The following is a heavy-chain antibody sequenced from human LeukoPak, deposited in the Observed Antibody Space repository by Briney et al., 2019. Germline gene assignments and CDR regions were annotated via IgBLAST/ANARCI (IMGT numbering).Heavy chain of an antibody. V-gene: IGHV1-3*01. CDR2: INGGNGNT. Sequence: ASVKVSCKASGYTFTSDAMHWVRQAPGQSLEWMGWINGGNGNTKYSQKFQGRVTITRDTSASTVYMELSSLRSEDTAVYYCARVGTRKGVGDYWGQGTQVTVSS. D-gene: IGHD1-26*01. CDR3: ARVGTRKGVGDY. CDR1: GYTFTSDA. J-gene: IGHJ4*02.